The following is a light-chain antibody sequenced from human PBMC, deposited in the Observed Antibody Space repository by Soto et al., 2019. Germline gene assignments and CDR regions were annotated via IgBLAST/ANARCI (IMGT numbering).Light chain of an antibody. CDR3: SSYTSSSTLV. V-gene: IGLV2-14*01. CDR1: SSDVGGYNY. Sequence: QSALTQPASVSGSPGQSITISCTGTSSDVGGYNYVSWYQQHPGKAPKLMIYDVSNRPSGVSNRFSGSKSGNTASLTISGLQAEYEADYYCSSYTSSSTLVFGGGTKATVL. CDR2: DVS. J-gene: IGLJ2*01.